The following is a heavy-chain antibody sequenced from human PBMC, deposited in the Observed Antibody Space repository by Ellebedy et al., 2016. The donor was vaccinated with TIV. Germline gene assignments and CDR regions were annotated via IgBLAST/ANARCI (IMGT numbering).Heavy chain of an antibody. J-gene: IGHJ4*02. CDR3: ARAGGRHSTGSGFY. D-gene: IGHD2-2*01. CDR2: IKEDGSEA. V-gene: IGHV3-7*03. Sequence: PGGSLRLSCAASGFTLSRHWMSWVRQAPGKGLEWVANIKEDGSEAYYVDSVKGRFTISRDNAKNSLYLQMSNLRAEDTAVFYCARAGGRHSTGSGFYWGQGTRVTVST. CDR1: GFTLSRHW.